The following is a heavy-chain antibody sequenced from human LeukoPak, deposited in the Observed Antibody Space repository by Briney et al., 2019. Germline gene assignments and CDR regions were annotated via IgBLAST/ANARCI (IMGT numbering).Heavy chain of an antibody. V-gene: IGHV3-23*01. CDR3: AKILTTVVTPDFDY. Sequence: GGSLRLSCAASGFTFSSYSMNWVRQAPGKGLEWVSAISGSGGSTYYADSVKGRFTISRDNSKNTLYLQMNSLRAEDTAVYYCAKILTTVVTPDFDYWGQGTLVTVSS. J-gene: IGHJ4*02. CDR2: ISGSGGST. D-gene: IGHD4-23*01. CDR1: GFTFSSYS.